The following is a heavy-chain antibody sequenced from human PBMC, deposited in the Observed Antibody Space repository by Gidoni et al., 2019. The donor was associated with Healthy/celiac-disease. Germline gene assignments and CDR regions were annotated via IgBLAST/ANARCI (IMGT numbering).Heavy chain of an antibody. Sequence: QVQLVQPVAEVKKPGASVKVSCKASGYTFTSYYMHWVRQAPGQGLEWMGIINPSGGSTSYEQKFQGRVTMTRDTSTSTVYMELSSLRSEDTAVYYCARDSGGIAAAGTGEYYFDYWGQGTLVTVSS. V-gene: IGHV1-46*01. D-gene: IGHD6-13*01. CDR3: ARDSGGIAAAGTGEYYFDY. CDR2: INPSGGST. CDR1: GYTFTSYY. J-gene: IGHJ4*02.